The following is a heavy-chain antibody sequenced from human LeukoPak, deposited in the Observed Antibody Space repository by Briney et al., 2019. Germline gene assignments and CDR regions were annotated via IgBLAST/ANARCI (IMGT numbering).Heavy chain of an antibody. D-gene: IGHD4-17*01. V-gene: IGHV3-64*01. Sequence: GGSLRLSCAASGFTFSSYGMHWVRQAPGKGLEYVSAISSNGGSTYYAKSAKGRFTISRDNSKNTLYLQMGSLRTEDMAVYYCARVVNGDYAVDHWGQGTLVTVSS. J-gene: IGHJ4*02. CDR3: ARVVNGDYAVDH. CDR1: GFTFSSYG. CDR2: ISSNGGST.